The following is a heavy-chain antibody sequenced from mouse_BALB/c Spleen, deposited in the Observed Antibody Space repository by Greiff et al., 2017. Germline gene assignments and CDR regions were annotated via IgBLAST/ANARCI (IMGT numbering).Heavy chain of an antibody. V-gene: IGHV5-6-5*01. J-gene: IGHJ3*01. Sequence: EVNLVESGGGLVKPGGSLKLSCAASGFTFSSYAMSWVRQTPEKRLEWVASISSGGSTYYPDSVKGRFTISRDNARNILYLQMSSLRSEDTAMYYCARAVYYGRGFAYWGQGTLVTVSA. CDR3: ARAVYYGRGFAY. D-gene: IGHD1-1*01. CDR1: GFTFSSYA. CDR2: ISSGGST.